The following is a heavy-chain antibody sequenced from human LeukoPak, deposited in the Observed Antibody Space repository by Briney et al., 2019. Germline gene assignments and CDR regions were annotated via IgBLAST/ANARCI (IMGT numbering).Heavy chain of an antibody. CDR3: ARGRKYTSGYRVTELGSGYSDY. V-gene: IGHV4-59*01. Sequence: SETLSLTCTVSGASIGDFYWTWIRQSPGKGLEWIGFIYYSGSTNYNPSLQSRVTISVDTSTNQFSLKLNSVTAADTAVYYCARGRKYTSGYRVTELGSGYSDYWGQGTLVTVSS. J-gene: IGHJ4*02. CDR1: GASIGDFY. CDR2: IYYSGST. D-gene: IGHD5-18*01.